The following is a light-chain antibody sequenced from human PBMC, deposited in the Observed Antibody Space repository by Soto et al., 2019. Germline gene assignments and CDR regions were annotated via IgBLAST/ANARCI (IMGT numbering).Light chain of an antibody. CDR3: SSFAGGGNPVL. CDR2: EVT. V-gene: IGLV2-8*01. J-gene: IGLJ2*01. CDR1: SSEVGGNNY. Sequence: QSALTQPPSASGSLGQSVTLSCTGTSSEVGGNNYVSWHQQHPGKAPKVMVSEVTKRPPGVPDRFSGSKSGNTASLTVSGLQAEGEAEYDSSSFAGGGNPVLLGGGTQLTVL.